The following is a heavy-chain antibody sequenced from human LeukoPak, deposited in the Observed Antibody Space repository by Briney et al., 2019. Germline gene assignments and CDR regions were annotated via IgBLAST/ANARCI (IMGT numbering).Heavy chain of an antibody. J-gene: IGHJ6*04. Sequence: SKNLSLTCTVSGGSVSSGSYYWSWIRQPPGKGLEWIGYIYYSGSTNYNPSLKSRVTISVDTSKNQFSLKLSSVTAADTAVYYCARDKGSGLDYYYYYGTDVWGKGTTVTVSS. CDR1: GGSVSSGSYY. CDR2: IYYSGST. D-gene: IGHD3-10*01. CDR3: ARDKGSGLDYYYYYGTDV. V-gene: IGHV4-61*01.